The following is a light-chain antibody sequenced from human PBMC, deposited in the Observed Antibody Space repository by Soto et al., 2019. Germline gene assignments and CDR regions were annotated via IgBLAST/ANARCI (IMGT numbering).Light chain of an antibody. Sequence: SYELTQPPSVSVAPGQTARITCGGTNIGSKSVHWYQQKPGQAPVLVVYDDSDRPSGIPERFSGSNSGNTATLTISRVEAGDEADYYCQVWDSSSDHPFGTGTKLTVL. CDR2: DDS. CDR1: NIGSKS. V-gene: IGLV3-21*02. J-gene: IGLJ1*01. CDR3: QVWDSSSDHP.